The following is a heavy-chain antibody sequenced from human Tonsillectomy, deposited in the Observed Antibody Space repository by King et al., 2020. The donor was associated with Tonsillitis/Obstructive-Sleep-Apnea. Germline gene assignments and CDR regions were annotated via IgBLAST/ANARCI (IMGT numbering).Heavy chain of an antibody. CDR1: GFTFSDYY. CDR3: AGGYSSSWSSRYYYYMDV. V-gene: IGHV3-11*01. CDR2: IGSSGSTI. D-gene: IGHD6-13*01. J-gene: IGHJ6*03. Sequence: VQLVESGGGLVRPGGSLRLSCAASGFTFSDYYMSWIRQAPGKGLEWVSYIGSSGSTIYYADSVKGRFTISRDNSKNSLHLQMNSLRAEDTAVYYCAGGYSSSWSSRYYYYMDVWGTGTTVTVSS.